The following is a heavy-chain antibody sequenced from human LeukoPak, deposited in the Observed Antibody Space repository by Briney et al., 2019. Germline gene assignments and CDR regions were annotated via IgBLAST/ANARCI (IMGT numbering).Heavy chain of an antibody. CDR1: GFTFDDYA. CDR2: ISWNSGSI. D-gene: IGHD4/OR15-4a*01. J-gene: IGHJ4*02. V-gene: IGHV3-9*01. CDR3: AKAFRAKDDH. Sequence: GRSLRLSCAASGFTFDDYAMHWVRQAPGKGLEWVSGISWNSGSIGYADSVKGRFTISRDNAKNSLYLQMNSLRAEDTALYYCAKAFRAKDDHWGQGTLVTVSS.